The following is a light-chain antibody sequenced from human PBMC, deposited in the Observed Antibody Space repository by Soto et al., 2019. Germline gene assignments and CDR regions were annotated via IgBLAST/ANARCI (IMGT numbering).Light chain of an antibody. Sequence: DIQMTQSPSSPSASVGDRVTITCQASQDISNYLNWYQQKPGKAPKLLIYDASNLETGVPSRFSGSGSGTDFTFTISSLQPEDIATYYCQQYDNLLLTFGGGTKVEIK. CDR1: QDISNY. CDR3: QQYDNLLLT. J-gene: IGKJ4*01. V-gene: IGKV1-33*01. CDR2: DAS.